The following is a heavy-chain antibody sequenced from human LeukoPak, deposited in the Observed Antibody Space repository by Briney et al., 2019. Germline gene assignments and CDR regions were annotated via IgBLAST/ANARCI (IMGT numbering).Heavy chain of an antibody. CDR1: GFTFSSYG. D-gene: IGHD5-24*01. J-gene: IGHJ4*02. CDR3: ARDRRLLDY. V-gene: IGHV1-46*01. CDR2: INPSGGST. Sequence: PGGSLRLSCAASGFTFSSYGMHWVRQAPGQGLEWMGIINPSGGSTSYAQKFQGRVTMTRDTSTSTVYMELSSLRSEDTAVYYCARDRRLLDYWGQGTLVTVSS.